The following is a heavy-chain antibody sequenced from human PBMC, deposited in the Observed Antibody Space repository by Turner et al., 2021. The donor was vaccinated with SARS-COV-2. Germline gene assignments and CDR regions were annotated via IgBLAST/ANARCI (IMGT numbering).Heavy chain of an antibody. CDR1: GFTFSNYE. D-gene: IGHD6-6*01. CDR3: AREYSSSSGKAFDY. J-gene: IGHJ4*02. CDR2: VSSSGGTI. Sequence: VQPGGSLRLSCAASGFTFSNYEMNWVRQAPGKGLDWVSYVSSSGGTIYYADSVKGRFTISRDNAKNSLYLQMNSLRAEDTAVYYCAREYSSSSGKAFDYWGQGTLVTVSS. V-gene: IGHV3-48*03.